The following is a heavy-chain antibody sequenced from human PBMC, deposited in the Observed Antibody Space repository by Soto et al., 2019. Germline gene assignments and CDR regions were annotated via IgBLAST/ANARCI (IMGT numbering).Heavy chain of an antibody. CDR1: GFTFSSYA. CDR3: ARDWGVLVPAAQFDY. J-gene: IGHJ4*02. V-gene: IGHV3-30-3*01. D-gene: IGHD2-2*01. CDR2: ISYDGSNK. Sequence: QVQLVESGGGVVQPGRSLRLSCAASGFTFSSYAMHWVRQAPGKGLEWVAVISYDGSNKYYADSVKGRFTISRDNSKNTLYLQMNSLRAEDTAVYYCARDWGVLVPAAQFDYWGQGTLVTVSS.